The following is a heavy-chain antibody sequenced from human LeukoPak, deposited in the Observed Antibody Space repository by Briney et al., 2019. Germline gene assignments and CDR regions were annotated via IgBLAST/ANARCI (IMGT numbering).Heavy chain of an antibody. D-gene: IGHD2/OR15-2a*01. CDR3: ARAGYSNRWDGVDY. V-gene: IGHV5-51*01. J-gene: IGHJ4*02. CDR2: NYPGDSDA. CDR1: GYSFTNYW. Sequence: GESLKISCRGSGYSFTNYWIGWVRQMPGKGLEWMGINYPGDSDARYSPSFQGQVTISVDKSINTAYLQWSSLKASDSAMYYCARAGYSNRWDGVDYWGQGTLVTVSS.